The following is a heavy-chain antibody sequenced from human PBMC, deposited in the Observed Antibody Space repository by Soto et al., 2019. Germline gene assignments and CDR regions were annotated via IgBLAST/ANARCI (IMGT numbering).Heavy chain of an antibody. Sequence: QVQLVQSGAEVKKPGASVKVSCKASGYTFTSYDINWVRQATGQGLERMGWMNPNSGNTGYAQKFQGRVTMTKNTSISRAYMELSSLRSEDTAVYYCARGLAAYYDSSGSPWDFELWGRGTLVTVSS. V-gene: IGHV1-8*01. CDR2: MNPNSGNT. J-gene: IGHJ2*01. CDR1: GYTFTSYD. CDR3: ARGLAAYYDSSGSPWDFEL. D-gene: IGHD3-22*01.